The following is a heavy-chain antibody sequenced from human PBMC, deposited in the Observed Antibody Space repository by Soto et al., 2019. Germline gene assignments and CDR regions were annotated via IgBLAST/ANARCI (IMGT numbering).Heavy chain of an antibody. CDR1: GYPFGDYA. J-gene: IGHJ3*01. D-gene: IGHD1-20*01. Sequence: GGSLRLSCVASGYPFGDYAMRWVRQAPGKGLEWVSAIGPTEAHAPAYAASVKGRFTISRDNSRNILYLQMTNLRAEDTGVYYCAKDSIPYNGRDDAFDLWGQGTMVTVSS. CDR2: IGPTEAHAP. CDR3: AKDSIPYNGRDDAFDL. V-gene: IGHV3-23*01.